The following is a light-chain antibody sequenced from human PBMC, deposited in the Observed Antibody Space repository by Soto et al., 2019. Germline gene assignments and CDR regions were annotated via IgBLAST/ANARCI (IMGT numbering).Light chain of an antibody. V-gene: IGKV3-11*01. CDR3: QQRSNWPPIT. Sequence: EIVLTQSPATLSLSPGERATLSCRASQYISSDLAWYQHKPGQAPRLLIYGASNRATGIPDRFSGSGSGTDFTLTISSLEPEDFAVYYCQQRSNWPPITFGQGTRLEIK. CDR2: GAS. J-gene: IGKJ5*01. CDR1: QYISSD.